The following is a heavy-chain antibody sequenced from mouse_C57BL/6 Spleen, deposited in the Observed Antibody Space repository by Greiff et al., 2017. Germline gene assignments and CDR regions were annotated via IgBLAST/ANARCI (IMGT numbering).Heavy chain of an antibody. CDR1: GYTFTSYW. CDR2: IDPSDSYT. J-gene: IGHJ2*01. V-gene: IGHV1-69*01. CDR3: ARELRGDY. D-gene: IGHD1-1*01. Sequence: QVQLQQPGAELVMPGASVKLSCKASGYTFTSYWMHWVKQRPGQGLEWIGEIDPSDSYTNYNQKVKGKSTLTVDKSSSTAYMQLRSLTSEDSAVYYCARELRGDYWGQGTTLTVSA.